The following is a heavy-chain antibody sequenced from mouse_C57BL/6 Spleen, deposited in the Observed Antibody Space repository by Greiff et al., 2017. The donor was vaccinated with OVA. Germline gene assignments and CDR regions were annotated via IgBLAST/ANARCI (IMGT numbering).Heavy chain of an antibody. CDR1: GYAFSSYW. Sequence: VQLQQSGAELVKPGASVKISCKASGYAFSSYWMNWVKQRPGKGLEWIGQIYPGDGDTNYNGKFKGKATLTADKSSSTAYMQLSSLTSEDSAVDFCARFMITGNYFDYWGQGTTLTVSS. CDR2: IYPGDGDT. V-gene: IGHV1-80*01. J-gene: IGHJ2*01. CDR3: ARFMITGNYFDY. D-gene: IGHD2-4*01.